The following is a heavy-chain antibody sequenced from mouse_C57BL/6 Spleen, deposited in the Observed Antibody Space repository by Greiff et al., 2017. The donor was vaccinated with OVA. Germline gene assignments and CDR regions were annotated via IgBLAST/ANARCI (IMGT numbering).Heavy chain of an antibody. CDR1: GYTFTSYW. V-gene: IGHV1-55*01. CDR3: ARPTVVAHYYAMDY. D-gene: IGHD1-1*01. CDR2: IYPGSGST. J-gene: IGHJ4*01. Sequence: QVQLKQPGAELVKPGASVKMSCKASGYTFTSYWITWVKQRPGQGLEWIGDIYPGSGSTNYNEKFKSKATLTVDTSSSTAYMQLSSLTSEDSAVYYCARPTVVAHYYAMDYWGQGTSGTVSS.